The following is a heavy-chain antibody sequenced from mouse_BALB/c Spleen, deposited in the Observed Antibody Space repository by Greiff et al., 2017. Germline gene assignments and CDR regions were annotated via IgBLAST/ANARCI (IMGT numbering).Heavy chain of an antibody. Sequence: EVKLQESGGGLVKPGGSLKLSCAASGFTFSSYAMSWVRQTPEKRLEWVASISSGGSTYYPDSVKGRFTISRDNARNILYLQMSSLRSEDTAMYYCARGYDYGAMDYWGQGTSVTVSS. CDR1: GFTFSSYA. D-gene: IGHD2-4*01. CDR2: ISSGGST. CDR3: ARGYDYGAMDY. J-gene: IGHJ4*01. V-gene: IGHV5-6-5*01.